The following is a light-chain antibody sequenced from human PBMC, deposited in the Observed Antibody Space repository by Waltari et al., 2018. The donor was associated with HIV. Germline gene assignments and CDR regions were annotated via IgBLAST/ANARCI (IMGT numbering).Light chain of an antibody. Sequence: QSALTQPASVSGSPGQSIPISCTGTSSDVGGYTYVSWYQQHPGKAPKLMIYYVSNRPSGVSNRFSGSKSGNTASLTISGLQAEDEADYYCSSYTSSSTRVFGGGTKLTVL. CDR2: YVS. J-gene: IGLJ2*01. CDR1: SSDVGGYTY. CDR3: SSYTSSSTRV. V-gene: IGLV2-14*03.